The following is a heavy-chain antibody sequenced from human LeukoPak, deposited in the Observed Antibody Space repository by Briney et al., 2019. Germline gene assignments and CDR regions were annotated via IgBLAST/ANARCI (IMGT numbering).Heavy chain of an antibody. D-gene: IGHD6-13*01. CDR1: GGTFSSYA. J-gene: IGHJ4*02. V-gene: IGHV1-69*01. CDR3: ARDSDSSSFFDY. CDR2: IIPIFGTA. Sequence: ASVKVSCKASGGTFSSYAISWVRQAPGQELEWMGGIIPIFGTANYAQKFQGRVTITADESTSTAYMELSSLRSEDTAVYYCARDSDSSSFFDYWGQGPLVTVSS.